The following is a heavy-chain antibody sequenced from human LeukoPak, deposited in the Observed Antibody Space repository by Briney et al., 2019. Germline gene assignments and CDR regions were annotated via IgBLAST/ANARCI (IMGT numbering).Heavy chain of an antibody. CDR1: GYTFTSYD. CDR2: MNPNSGNT. CDR3: ARGIPHYYYDSSGGPRETDYFQH. V-gene: IGHV1-8*01. Sequence: ASVKVSCKASGYTFTSYDINWVRQATGQGLEWMGWMNPNSGNTGYAQKFQGRVTMTRNTSISTAYMELSSLRSEDTAVYYCARGIPHYYYDSSGGPRETDYFQHWGQGTLVTVSS. J-gene: IGHJ1*01. D-gene: IGHD3-22*01.